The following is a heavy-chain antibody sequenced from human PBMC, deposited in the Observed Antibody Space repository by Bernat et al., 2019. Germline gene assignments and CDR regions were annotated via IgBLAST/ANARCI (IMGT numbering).Heavy chain of an antibody. CDR1: GYTLTELS. D-gene: IGHD2-2*01. V-gene: IGHV1-24*01. Sequence: QVQLVQSGAEVKKPGASVKVSCKVSGYTLTELSMHWVRQAPGKGLEWMGGFDPEDGETIYAQKFQGRGTMTEDTSTDTAYMGLSSLRSEDTAVYYCATVGYCSSTSCLHLYYYYGMDVWGQGTTVTVSS. CDR3: ATVGYCSSTSCLHLYYYYGMDV. J-gene: IGHJ6*02. CDR2: FDPEDGET.